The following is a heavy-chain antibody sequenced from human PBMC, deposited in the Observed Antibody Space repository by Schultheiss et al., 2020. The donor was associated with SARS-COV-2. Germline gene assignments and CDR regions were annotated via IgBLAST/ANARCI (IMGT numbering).Heavy chain of an antibody. J-gene: IGHJ4*02. CDR3: ARAHRLTIFGVVGYFDY. V-gene: IGHV4-30-2*01. CDR1: GYSISSGGYS. Sequence: SETLSLTCAVSGYSISSGGYSWSWIRQPPGKGLEWIGYIYHSGSTYYNPSLKSRVTISVDRSKNQFSLKLSSVTAADTAVYYCARAHRLTIFGVVGYFDYWGQGTLVTVSS. D-gene: IGHD3-3*01. CDR2: IYHSGST.